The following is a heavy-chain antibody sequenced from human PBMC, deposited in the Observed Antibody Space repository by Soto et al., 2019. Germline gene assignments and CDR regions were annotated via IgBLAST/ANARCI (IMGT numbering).Heavy chain of an antibody. V-gene: IGHV3-15*01. D-gene: IGHD3-22*01. CDR1: GYAFDVAW. Sequence: EMQLGESGGGLVKPGGSLRLSCAVSGYAFDVAWMNWVRQAPGKGLEWVGHIKSKPDGGTTGYAAPVKGRFTISRDDSTRTLYLQMNSLRTEDTGVYYCTTGRLDYYGNSYMDLWGKGTTVTVSS. J-gene: IGHJ6*03. CDR2: IKSKPDGGTT. CDR3: TTGRLDYYGNSYMDL.